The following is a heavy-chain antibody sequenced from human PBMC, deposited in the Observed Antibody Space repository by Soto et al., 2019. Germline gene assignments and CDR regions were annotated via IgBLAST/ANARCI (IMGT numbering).Heavy chain of an antibody. Sequence: QVQLQESGPGLVKPSQTLSLTCTVSGGSMSSVNYYWSWIRQTPDKGLEWIGHFYNGGSTYNNPSLASRVTISVDTSNNQFSLKLNSVSAADTAVYYCTRGPSGDKVDYRGQGTLVTVSS. CDR2: FYNGGST. V-gene: IGHV4-30-4*01. D-gene: IGHD7-27*01. CDR3: TRGPSGDKVDY. CDR1: GGSMSSVNYY. J-gene: IGHJ4*02.